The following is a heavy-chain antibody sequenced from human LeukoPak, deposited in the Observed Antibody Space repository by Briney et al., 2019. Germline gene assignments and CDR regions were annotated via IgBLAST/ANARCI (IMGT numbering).Heavy chain of an antibody. CDR3: ATVFDYYDSSGYYFDH. CDR1: GYTLTELS. V-gene: IGHV1-24*01. CDR2: FDPEDGET. D-gene: IGHD3-22*01. Sequence: ASVKVSCKVSGYTLTELSMHWVRQAPGKGLEWMGGFDPEDGETIYAQKFQGRVTMTEDTSTDTAYMELSSLRSEDTAVYYCATVFDYYDSSGYYFDHWGQGTLVTVSS. J-gene: IGHJ4*02.